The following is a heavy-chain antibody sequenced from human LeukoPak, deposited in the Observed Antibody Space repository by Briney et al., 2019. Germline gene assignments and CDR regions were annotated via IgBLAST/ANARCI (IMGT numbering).Heavy chain of an antibody. Sequence: PGGSLRLSCAASGFTFSSYSMNWVRQAPGKGLEWVSSISRSSTYIHYADSVKGRFTISRDNAKNSLYLQMNSLRAEDTAVYYCARVRGVAAAWDAFDIWGQGTMVTVSS. CDR2: ISRSSTYI. CDR1: GFTFSSYS. CDR3: ARVRGVAAAWDAFDI. V-gene: IGHV3-21*01. J-gene: IGHJ3*02. D-gene: IGHD6-13*01.